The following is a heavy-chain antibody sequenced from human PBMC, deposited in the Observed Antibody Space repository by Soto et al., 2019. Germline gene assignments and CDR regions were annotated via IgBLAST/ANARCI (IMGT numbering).Heavy chain of an antibody. Sequence: QVQLVQSGAEEKKPGASVKVSCKASGYTFTSYAMHWVRQAPGQRLEWMGWINAGNGNTKYSQKFQGRVTITRDTSASTAYMELSSLRSEATAGYYCARDPSSYGMDVWGQGTTVTVSS. CDR1: GYTFTSYA. D-gene: IGHD1-26*01. CDR2: INAGNGNT. J-gene: IGHJ6*02. V-gene: IGHV1-3*05. CDR3: ARDPSSYGMDV.